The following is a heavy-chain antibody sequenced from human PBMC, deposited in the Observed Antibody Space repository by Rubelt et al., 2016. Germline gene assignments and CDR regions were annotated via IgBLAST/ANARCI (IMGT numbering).Heavy chain of an antibody. V-gene: IGHV3-23*01. D-gene: IGHD3-10*01. CDR1: GFTVSSNY. CDR2: ISDSSGST. J-gene: IGHJ4*02. CDR3: AKPYPNSGSFDY. Sequence: GSLRLSCAASGFTVSSNYMSWVRQAPGKGLEWVSVISDSSGSTYYADSVKGRFTISRDNSKNTLYLQMNSLRAEDTAVYYCAKPYPNSGSFDYWGQGTLVTVSS.